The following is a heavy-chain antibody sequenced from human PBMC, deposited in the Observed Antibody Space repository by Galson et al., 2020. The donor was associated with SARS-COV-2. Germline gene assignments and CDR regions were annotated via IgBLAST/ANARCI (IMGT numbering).Heavy chain of an antibody. CDR3: ARVVVAAACRYYYYYMDV. CDR2: ISSSSSYI. D-gene: IGHD6-13*01. CDR1: GFTLSSYS. J-gene: IGHJ6*03. Sequence: GESLKISCAASGFTLSSYSMNWVRQAPGKGLEWVSSISSSSSYIYYADSAKGRFTISRDNAKNSLYLQMNSLRAEDTAVYYCARVVVAAACRYYYYYMDVWGKGTTVTVSS. V-gene: IGHV3-21*01.